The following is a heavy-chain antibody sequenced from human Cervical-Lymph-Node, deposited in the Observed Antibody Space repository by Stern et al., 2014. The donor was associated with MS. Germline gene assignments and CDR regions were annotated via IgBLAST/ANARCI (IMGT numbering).Heavy chain of an antibody. CDR1: GITVSSQG. V-gene: IGHV3-30*18. J-gene: IGHJ4*02. Sequence: VQLVESGGGVVQPGRSLRLSCAASGITVSSQGMHWVRQAPGKGLEWVAVMSSNGRNKYYADSVKGRSTISRDNSKNTLYLEMNSLRAEDTAVYFCAKDRSNTWSFDYWGQGTLVTVSS. CDR2: MSSNGRNK. CDR3: AKDRSNTWSFDY. D-gene: IGHD6-13*01.